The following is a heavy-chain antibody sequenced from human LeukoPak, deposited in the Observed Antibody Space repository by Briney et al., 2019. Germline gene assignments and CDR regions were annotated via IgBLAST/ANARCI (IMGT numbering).Heavy chain of an antibody. D-gene: IGHD6-6*01. V-gene: IGHV3-23*01. J-gene: IGHJ4*02. Sequence: PGGSLRLSCAASGFTFSSYAMSWVRRAPGNGLEWVSAISGSGGSTYYADSVKGRFTISRDNSKNTLYLQMNSLRAEDTAVYYCAKYSWAARPWRFDYWGQGTLVTVSS. CDR2: ISGSGGST. CDR1: GFTFSSYA. CDR3: AKYSWAARPWRFDY.